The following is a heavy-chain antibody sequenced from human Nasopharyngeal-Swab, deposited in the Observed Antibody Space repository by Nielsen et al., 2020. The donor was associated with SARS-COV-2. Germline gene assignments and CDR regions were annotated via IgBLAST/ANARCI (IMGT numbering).Heavy chain of an antibody. CDR2: INSDGSST. J-gene: IGHJ4*02. Sequence: GESLKISCAASGFTFSTYWMHWVRQASGKGLVWVSRINSDGSSTNYADSVKGRFTISRDNAKNTLCLQMNSLRAEDTAVYYCAAAAKGYWGQGTLVTVSS. CDR3: AAAAKGY. CDR1: GFTFSTYW. D-gene: IGHD2-2*01. V-gene: IGHV3-74*01.